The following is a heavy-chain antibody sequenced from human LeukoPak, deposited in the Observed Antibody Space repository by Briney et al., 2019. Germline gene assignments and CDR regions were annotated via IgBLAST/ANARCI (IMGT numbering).Heavy chain of an antibody. CDR2: IYYTGTT. J-gene: IGHJ4*02. D-gene: IGHD3-10*01. Sequence: SETLSLTCTVSGGSISSYYWSWIRQPPGKALEWIGYIYYTGTTNYNPSLKSRDTISVDTSKNQFSLKLSSVTAADTAVYYCARVTMDRGGIFVDYWGQGTLVTVSS. V-gene: IGHV4-59*01. CDR1: GGSISSYY. CDR3: ARVTMDRGGIFVDY.